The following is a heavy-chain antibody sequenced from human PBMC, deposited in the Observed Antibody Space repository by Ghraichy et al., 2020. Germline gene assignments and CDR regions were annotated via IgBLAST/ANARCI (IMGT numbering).Heavy chain of an antibody. CDR1: GGSFSGYY. CDR2: INHSGST. J-gene: IGHJ4*02. D-gene: IGHD2-21*02. V-gene: IGHV4-34*01. CDR3: ARGGYCGGDCYPFDY. Sequence: SETLSLTCAVYGGSFSGYYWSWIRQPPGKGLEWIGEINHSGSTNYNPSLKSRVTISVDTSKNQFSLKLSSVTAADTAVYYCARGGYCGGDCYPFDYWGQGTLVTVSS.